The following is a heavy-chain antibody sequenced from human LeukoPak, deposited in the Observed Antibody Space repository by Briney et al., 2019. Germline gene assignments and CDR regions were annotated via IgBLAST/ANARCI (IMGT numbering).Heavy chain of an antibody. CDR1: GGSLSSGSYY. Sequence: SETLSLTCTVSGGSLSSGSYYWRWIRQPAGKGLEWIGRIYTSGCTNYNPSLKSRVTISVDTSKHQFSLKLSSVTAADTAVYYCARDDGYSSSWSHTFDYWGQGTLVTVSS. CDR3: ARDDGYSSSWSHTFDY. CDR2: IYTSGCT. V-gene: IGHV4-61*02. J-gene: IGHJ4*02. D-gene: IGHD6-13*01.